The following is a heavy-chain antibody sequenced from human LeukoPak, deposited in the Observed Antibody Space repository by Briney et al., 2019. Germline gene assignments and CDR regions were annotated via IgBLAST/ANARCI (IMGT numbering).Heavy chain of an antibody. Sequence: GGSLRLSCAASGFIFSNYAMSWARQAPGKGLEWVSAIVGSGANTYYADSVKGRFTISRDNPRNTLYLQMNSLRAEDTAVYYCAKWGDYDVLTGYYDPDNWGQGTLVTVSS. D-gene: IGHD3-9*01. CDR3: AKWGDYDVLTGYYDPDN. J-gene: IGHJ4*02. CDR2: IVGSGANT. V-gene: IGHV3-23*01. CDR1: GFIFSNYA.